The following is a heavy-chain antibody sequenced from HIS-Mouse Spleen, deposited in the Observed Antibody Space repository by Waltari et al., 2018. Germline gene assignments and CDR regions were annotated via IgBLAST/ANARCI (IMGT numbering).Heavy chain of an antibody. CDR3: ARDYGDNWFDP. CDR2: ICYSGCT. Sequence: QLQLQESGPGLVKPSETLSLTCTVSGGSISSSSYYWGWIREPPGKGLEWIGSICYSGCTSYNPSLKSRVTISVDTSKNQFSLKLSSVTAADTAVYYCARDYGDNWFDPWGQGTLVTVSS. V-gene: IGHV4-39*07. CDR1: GGSISSSSYY. D-gene: IGHD4-17*01. J-gene: IGHJ5*02.